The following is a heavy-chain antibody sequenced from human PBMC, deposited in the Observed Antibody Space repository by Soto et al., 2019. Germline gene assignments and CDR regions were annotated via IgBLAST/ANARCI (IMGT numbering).Heavy chain of an antibody. D-gene: IGHD2-21*02. CDR1: VYTFTSYA. Sequence: QGQLVQSGAEEKKPGASVKVSCKASVYTFTSYAMHWGRQAPGERLEWMGWSNAGNGNTKYSQKFQGRVTITRNTSASTAYMELSSLRSEDTAVYYCARSIVVVTALDYWGQGPLVTVSS. CDR2: SNAGNGNT. J-gene: IGHJ4*02. CDR3: ARSIVVVTALDY. V-gene: IGHV1-3*05.